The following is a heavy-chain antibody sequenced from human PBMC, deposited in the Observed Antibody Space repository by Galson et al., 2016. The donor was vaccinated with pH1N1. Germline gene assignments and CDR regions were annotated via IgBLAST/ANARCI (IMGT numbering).Heavy chain of an antibody. J-gene: IGHJ4*02. D-gene: IGHD4-17*01. CDR1: GLSLSTSGVG. CDR2: IYWDDDK. V-gene: IGHV2-5*02. CDR3: ARNGYGDYVGYFDY. Sequence: LVKPTQTLTLTCTFSGLSLSTSGVGVGWIRQPPGKALEWLALIYWDDDKRYSPSLKSRLTITKDTSKNQVVLTMTNMDPVDTATYYCARNGYGDYVGYFDYWGQGTLVTVSS.